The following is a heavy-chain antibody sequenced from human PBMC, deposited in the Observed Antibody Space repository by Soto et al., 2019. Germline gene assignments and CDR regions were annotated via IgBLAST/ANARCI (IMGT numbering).Heavy chain of an antibody. Sequence: PSQTLSLTCAISGDIVSSISAAWTWIRQSPSRGLEWLGRTYYRSEWYNDYAVSVKSRITIKPDTSRNQFSLQLTSVTPEDTAVYYCAREAWATLTNVYSYGTEVWGKGTAVTVSS. D-gene: IGHD7-27*01. J-gene: IGHJ6*04. V-gene: IGHV6-1*01. CDR3: AREAWATLTNVYSYGTEV. CDR1: GDIVSSISAA. CDR2: TYYRSEWYN.